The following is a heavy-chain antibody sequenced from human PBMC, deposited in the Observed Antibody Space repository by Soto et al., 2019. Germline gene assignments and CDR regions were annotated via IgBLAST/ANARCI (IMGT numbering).Heavy chain of an antibody. Sequence: PSETLSLTCIVSGGSISSYYWSWIRQPPGKGLEWIGYIYYSGSTNYNPSLKSRVTISVDTSKNQFSLKLSSVTAADTAVYYCARRSGVYFDYWGQGTLVTVSS. J-gene: IGHJ4*02. D-gene: IGHD2-8*01. V-gene: IGHV4-59*08. CDR1: GGSISSYY. CDR3: ARRSGVYFDY. CDR2: IYYSGST.